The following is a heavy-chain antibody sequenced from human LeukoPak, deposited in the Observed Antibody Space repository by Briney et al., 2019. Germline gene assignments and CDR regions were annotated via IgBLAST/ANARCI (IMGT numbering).Heavy chain of an antibody. CDR3: AKGGRGNSDFDY. V-gene: IGHV4-39*07. Sequence: SETLSLTCTVSGGSISGSSYYWGWIRQPPGKGLEWIGSIYYSGSTYYNPSLKSRVTISVDTSKNQFSLKLNSVTAADTAVYFCAKGGRGNSDFDYWGQGTLVTASS. D-gene: IGHD2/OR15-2a*01. CDR2: IYYSGST. CDR1: GGSISGSSYY. J-gene: IGHJ4*02.